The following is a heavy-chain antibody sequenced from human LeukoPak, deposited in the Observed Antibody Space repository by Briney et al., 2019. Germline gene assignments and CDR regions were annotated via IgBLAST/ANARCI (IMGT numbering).Heavy chain of an antibody. CDR2: ISWNSGSI. CDR1: GFTFDDYA. Sequence: GRSLRLSCAASGFTFDDYAMHWVRQAPGKGLEWVSGISWNSGSIGYADSVKGRFTISRDNAKNSLYLQMNSLRAEDTAVYYCARGLHCSGGSCYEYYYYYYGMDVWGQGTTVTVSS. V-gene: IGHV3-9*01. J-gene: IGHJ6*02. D-gene: IGHD2-15*01. CDR3: ARGLHCSGGSCYEYYYYYYGMDV.